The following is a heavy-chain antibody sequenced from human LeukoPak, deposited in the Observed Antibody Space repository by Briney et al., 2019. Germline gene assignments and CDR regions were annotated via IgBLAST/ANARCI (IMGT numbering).Heavy chain of an antibody. V-gene: IGHV3-23*01. CDR2: ISGSGGST. D-gene: IGHD1-26*01. CDR1: GFTFSSYA. CDR3: AKDPERSGSYWSKLTEYYFDY. Sequence: GGSLRLSCAASGFTFSSYAMSWVRQAPGKGLEWVSAISGSGGSTYYADSVKGRFTISRDNSKNTLYLQMNSLRAEDTAVYYCAKDPERSGSYWSKLTEYYFDYWGQGTLVTVSS. J-gene: IGHJ4*02.